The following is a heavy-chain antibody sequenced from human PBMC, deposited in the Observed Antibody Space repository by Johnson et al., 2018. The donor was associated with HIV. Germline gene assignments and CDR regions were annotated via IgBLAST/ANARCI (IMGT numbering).Heavy chain of an antibody. Sequence: VQLVESGGGLIQPGGSLRLSCAASGFTVSSNYMNWVRQAPGKGLEWVSVIYSGDNTFHADSVKGRFIISRDNSKNTLYLQMNSLRAEDTAVYFCARAYTYGAFDIWGQGTVVTVS. J-gene: IGHJ3*02. CDR3: ARAYTYGAFDI. CDR2: IYSGDNT. CDR1: GFTVSSNY. V-gene: IGHV3-66*01. D-gene: IGHD3-16*01.